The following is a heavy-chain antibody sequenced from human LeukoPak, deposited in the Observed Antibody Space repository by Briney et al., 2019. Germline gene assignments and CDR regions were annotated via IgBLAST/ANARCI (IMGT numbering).Heavy chain of an antibody. Sequence: PGGSLRLSCAASGFTFSTSWMTWIRRAPGKGLEWVANINPDGSQKNFLDSVRGRFSISRDNAEKSLYLQMNSLRDDDTAVYYCARDVAYSRYDFWGQGTLVTVSS. D-gene: IGHD4-11*01. CDR3: ARDVAYSRYDF. V-gene: IGHV3-7*05. CDR2: INPDGSQK. CDR1: GFTFSTSW. J-gene: IGHJ4*02.